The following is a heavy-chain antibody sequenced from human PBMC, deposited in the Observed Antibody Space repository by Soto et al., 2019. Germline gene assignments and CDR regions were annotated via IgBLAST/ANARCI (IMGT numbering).Heavy chain of an antibody. CDR3: AKDAVAAPGGFDY. CDR1: GFTFSSYG. J-gene: IGHJ4*02. Sequence: QVQLVESGGGVVQPGRSLRLSCAASGFTFSSYGMHWVRQAPGKGLEWVAVISYDGSNKYYADSVKGRFTISRDNSKHTLYLQMNSLRAEDTAVYYCAKDAVAAPGGFDYWGQGTLVTVSS. D-gene: IGHD6-19*01. CDR2: ISYDGSNK. V-gene: IGHV3-30*18.